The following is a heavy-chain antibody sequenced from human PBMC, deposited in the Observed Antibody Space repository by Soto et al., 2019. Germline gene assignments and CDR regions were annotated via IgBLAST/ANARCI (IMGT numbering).Heavy chain of an antibody. CDR2: ISYSGGT. CDR3: ARVPALYYFYYMDV. V-gene: IGHV4-59*01. J-gene: IGHJ6*03. Sequence: SETLSLTCTVSGGSISSYYWSWIRQPPGKGLEWIGYISYSGGTNYNPSLKSRVTISPDASENQMSLKLSSVTAADTAVYFCARVPALYYFYYMDVWGKGTTVTVSS. D-gene: IGHD2-2*01. CDR1: GGSISSYY.